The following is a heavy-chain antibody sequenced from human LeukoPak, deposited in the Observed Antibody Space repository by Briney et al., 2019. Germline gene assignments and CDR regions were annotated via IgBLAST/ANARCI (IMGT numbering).Heavy chain of an antibody. V-gene: IGHV3-30*04. D-gene: IGHD3-10*01. J-gene: IGHJ4*02. CDR3: ARGRHYYGSGRYSYY. CDR2: ISYDGSHK. CDR1: GFTFSSYA. Sequence: GGSLRLSCAASGFTFSSYAMHWVRQAPGKGLEWVTVISYDGSHKYYADSVKGRFTISRDNSKNTLYLQMNSLSAEDTAIYYCARGRHYYGSGRYSYYWGEGTLVTVSS.